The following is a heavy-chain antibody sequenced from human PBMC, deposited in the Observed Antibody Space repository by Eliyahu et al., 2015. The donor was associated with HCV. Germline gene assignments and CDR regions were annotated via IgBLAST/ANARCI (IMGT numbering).Heavy chain of an antibody. J-gene: IGHJ6*02. D-gene: IGHD3-10*01. Sequence: QVQLQESGPGLVKPSETLSLTCTVSGXSISSYYWGWFRKPPGRGRGWIGYIYYSGSTNYNPSLKSRVTISVDTSKNQFSLKLSPVTAADTAVYYCARDLIAGSYGNYYYYGMDVWGQGTTVTVSS. CDR3: ARDLIAGSYGNYYYYGMDV. V-gene: IGHV4-59*13. CDR2: IYYSGST. CDR1: GXSISSYY.